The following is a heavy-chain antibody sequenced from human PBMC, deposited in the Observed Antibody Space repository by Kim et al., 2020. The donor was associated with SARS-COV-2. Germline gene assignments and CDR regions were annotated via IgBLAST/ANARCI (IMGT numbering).Heavy chain of an antibody. CDR2: SCYSVST. J-gene: IGHJ6*03. V-gene: IGHV4-59*08. Sequence: EESGYSCYSVSTNYNPALQSHVTIPVDTSKDKFSLRLGSVTAADTAVYYCAKYSGSYRGWNRYVDYMDVWGKGTTVTVSS. D-gene: IGHD1-26*01. CDR3: AKYSGSYRGWNRYVDYMDV.